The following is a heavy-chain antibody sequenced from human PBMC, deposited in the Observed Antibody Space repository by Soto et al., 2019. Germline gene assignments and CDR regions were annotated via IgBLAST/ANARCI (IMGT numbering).Heavy chain of an antibody. J-gene: IGHJ5*02. D-gene: IGHD3-22*01. V-gene: IGHV6-1*01. CDR1: GDSVSSNSAA. CDR2: TYYRSKWYN. CDR3: AREELRITMIVVVITTWFDP. Sequence: SQTLSLTCAISGDSVSSNSAAWNWIRQSPSRGLEWLGRTYYRSKWYNDYAVSVKSRTTINPDTSKNQFSLQLNSVTPEDTAVYYCAREELRITMIVVVITTWFDPWGQGTLVTVSS.